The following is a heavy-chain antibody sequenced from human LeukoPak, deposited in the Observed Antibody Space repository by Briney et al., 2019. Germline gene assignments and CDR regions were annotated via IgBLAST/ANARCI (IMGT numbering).Heavy chain of an antibody. V-gene: IGHV3-23*01. CDR3: AKDHREYSSSWYPTPDY. CDR1: GFTFSSYA. CDR2: ISGSGGST. Sequence: GGSLRLSCAASGFTFSSYAMSWVRQAPGKGLEWVSAISGSGGSTYYADSVKGRFTISRDNSKNTLYLQMNSLRAEDTAVYYCAKDHREYSSSWYPTPDYWGQGTLVTVSS. J-gene: IGHJ4*02. D-gene: IGHD6-13*01.